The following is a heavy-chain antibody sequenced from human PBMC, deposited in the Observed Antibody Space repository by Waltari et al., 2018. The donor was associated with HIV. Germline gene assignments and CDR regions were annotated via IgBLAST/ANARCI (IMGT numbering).Heavy chain of an antibody. D-gene: IGHD3-10*01. J-gene: IGHJ5*01. V-gene: IGHV5-51*03. CDR1: GYTFTNYW. CDR2: IYPHTDRV. Sequence: EVRLVQSGAQVKRPGDFLKISCKTSGYTFTNYWVGWVGQTAGTGLEWIGVIYPHTDRVQCNPSFHGRGGISVDWSSRTTYLEWRSLTELDTGIYFCARRPDYGGDWFDSWGQGTLVNV. CDR3: ARRPDYGGDWFDS.